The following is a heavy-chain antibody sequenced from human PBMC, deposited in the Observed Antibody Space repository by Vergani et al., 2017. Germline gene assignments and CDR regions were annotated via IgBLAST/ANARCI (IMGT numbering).Heavy chain of an antibody. CDR2: INHSGST. CDR3: ARYSQQDNWFDP. CDR1: GGSFSGYY. D-gene: IGHD2-21*01. Sequence: QVQLQQWGAGLLKPSETLSLTCAVYGGSFSGYYWSWIRQPPGKGLEWIGEINHSGSTNYNPSLKSRVTISVDTSKKQFSLKLSSVTAPDTAVYYCARYSQQDNWFDPWGQGTLVTVSS. V-gene: IGHV4-34*01. J-gene: IGHJ5*02.